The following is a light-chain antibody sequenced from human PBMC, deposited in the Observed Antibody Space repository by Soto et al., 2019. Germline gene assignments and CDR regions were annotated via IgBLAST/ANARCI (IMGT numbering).Light chain of an antibody. CDR2: GAS. J-gene: IGKJ2*01. Sequence: IVMTQSPATLSVSPGERATLSCWASQSVSSNLAWYQHKPGQAPRLLFYGASTRAAGIPARFSGGGSGTDFTLTISGLQSEDFAVYYCQQSNKWPYTFGQGTKLEIK. V-gene: IGKV3-15*01. CDR1: QSVSSN. CDR3: QQSNKWPYT.